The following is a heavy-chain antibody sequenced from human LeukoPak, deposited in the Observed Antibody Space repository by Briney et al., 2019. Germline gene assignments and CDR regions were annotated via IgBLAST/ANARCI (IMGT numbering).Heavy chain of an antibody. D-gene: IGHD2-8*02. V-gene: IGHV3-7*03. CDR2: IKQDGGEI. J-gene: IGHJ4*02. CDR3: ARHTGAFHTGGSLFVF. Sequence: GGSLRLSCAASGFTFSRYWMRWVRQVPRKGLEWVANIKQDGGEIYYVDAVKGRFTISRDKAKNSLDLQMNSLRDEDTAVYYCARHTGAFHTGGSLFVFGGQGALVTVSP. CDR1: GFTFSRYW.